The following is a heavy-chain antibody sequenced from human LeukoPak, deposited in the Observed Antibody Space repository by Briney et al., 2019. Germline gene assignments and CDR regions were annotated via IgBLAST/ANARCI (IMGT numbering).Heavy chain of an antibody. D-gene: IGHD3-3*01. CDR2: ISYDGNNK. CDR1: GFTFSSYG. CDR3: TRDANDFSPRYYFDY. J-gene: IGHJ4*02. V-gene: IGHV3-30*03. Sequence: GGSLRLSCAASGFTFSSYGMHWVRQAPGKGLEWVAVISYDGNNKYYADSVKGRFTISRDNSKNTLYLQMNSLRPEDTAVYYCTRDANDFSPRYYFDYWGQGTLVTVSS.